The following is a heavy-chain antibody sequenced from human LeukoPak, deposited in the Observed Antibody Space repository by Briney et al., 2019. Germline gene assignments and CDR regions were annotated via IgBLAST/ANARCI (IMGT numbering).Heavy chain of an antibody. CDR3: ARAGRLLNAFDI. V-gene: IGHV1-69*04. CDR2: IIPILGIA. CDR1: GGTFSSYA. Sequence: SVKVSCKASGGTFSSYAISWVRQAPGQGLEWMGRIIPILGIANYAQKFQGRVTITADKSTSTAYMELSSLRSEDTAVYYCARAGRLLNAFDIWGQGTMVTVSS. D-gene: IGHD3-10*01. J-gene: IGHJ3*02.